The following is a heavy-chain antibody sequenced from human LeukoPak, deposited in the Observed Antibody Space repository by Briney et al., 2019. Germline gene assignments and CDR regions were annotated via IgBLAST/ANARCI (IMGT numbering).Heavy chain of an antibody. CDR3: AREAGIAARLVVY. D-gene: IGHD6-6*01. J-gene: IGHJ4*02. V-gene: IGHV1-18*01. CDR2: ISAYNGNT. CDR1: GYTFTSYG. Sequence: ASVKVSCKASGYTFTSYGIGWVRQASGQGLEWMGWISAYNGNTNYAQKFQGRVTMTRDTSTSTVYMELSSLRSEDTAVYYCAREAGIAARLVVYWGQGTLVTVSS.